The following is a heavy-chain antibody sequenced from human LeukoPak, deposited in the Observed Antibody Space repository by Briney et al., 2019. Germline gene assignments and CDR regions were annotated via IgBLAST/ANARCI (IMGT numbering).Heavy chain of an antibody. D-gene: IGHD3-10*01. Sequence: SVKVSCKASGGTFSSYAISWVRQAPGQGLEWMGGIIPIFGTANYAQKFQGRVTITADESTSTAYMELSSLRSEDTAVYYCAREVSLDGSGSYPYRLFDYWGQGTLVTVSS. V-gene: IGHV1-69*13. J-gene: IGHJ4*02. CDR1: GGTFSSYA. CDR2: IIPIFGTA. CDR3: AREVSLDGSGSYPYRLFDY.